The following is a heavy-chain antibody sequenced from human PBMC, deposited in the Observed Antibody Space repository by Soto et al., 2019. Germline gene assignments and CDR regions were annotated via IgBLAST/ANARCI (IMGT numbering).Heavy chain of an antibody. CDR1: GYTFTSYY. CDR2: INPSGGST. J-gene: IGHJ6*02. V-gene: IGHV1-46*01. Sequence: ASVKVSCTASGYTFTSYYIHWVRQAPGQGREWMGIINPSGGSTSYAQKFQGRVTMTRDTSTSTVYMELSSLRSEDTAVYYCAREAASSIAALYYYYGMDVWGQGTTVTVSS. CDR3: AREAASSIAALYYYYGMDV. D-gene: IGHD6-6*01.